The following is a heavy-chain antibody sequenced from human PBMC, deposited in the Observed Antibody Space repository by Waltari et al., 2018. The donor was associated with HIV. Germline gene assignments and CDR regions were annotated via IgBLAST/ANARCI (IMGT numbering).Heavy chain of an antibody. D-gene: IGHD3-3*01. CDR2: ISWNSGIT. V-gene: IGHV3-9*01. CDR3: AKGGSHLTIFEAWFDS. Sequence: EVQLVESGGGLVQPGRSLRLSCAASGFTFDDYPLPWVRQSPGKGLEWVSGISWNSGITDYGDSVKGRFTISRDNAKNSLYLQMNSLTVEDTAFYYCAKGGSHLTIFEAWFDSWGQGTLVIVSS. J-gene: IGHJ5*01. CDR1: GFTFDDYP.